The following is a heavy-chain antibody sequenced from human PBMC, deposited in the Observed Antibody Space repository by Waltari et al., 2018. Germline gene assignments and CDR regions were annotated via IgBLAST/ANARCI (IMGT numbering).Heavy chain of an antibody. CDR3: ARRDTSSSTFHY. CDR1: GFTFSSYS. J-gene: IGHJ4*02. V-gene: IGHV3-7*03. D-gene: IGHD1-26*01. Sequence: EVQLVESGGGLVQPGGSLRLSCAASGFTFSSYSMTWVRQAPGKGVEWVEKIKEDGTEKNYVDSVKGPFTISRDNAKNSLYLEMNSLGVEDTAVYYCARRDTSSSTFHYWGQGAPVTVSS. CDR2: IKEDGTEK.